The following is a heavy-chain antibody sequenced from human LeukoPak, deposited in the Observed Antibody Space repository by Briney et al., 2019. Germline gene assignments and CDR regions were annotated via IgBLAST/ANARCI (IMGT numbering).Heavy chain of an antibody. D-gene: IGHD3-10*01. V-gene: IGHV3-64*01. J-gene: IGHJ6*04. Sequence: GGSLRLSCAASGFTFSHHAMHWVRQAPGKGLEYVSAISSNGNTTYYGNSMKGRFTISRDNSKNALYLQMGSLRAEDMAVYYCESGSMDVWGKGTTVTVSS. CDR2: ISSNGNTT. CDR1: GFTFSHHA. CDR3: ESGSMDV.